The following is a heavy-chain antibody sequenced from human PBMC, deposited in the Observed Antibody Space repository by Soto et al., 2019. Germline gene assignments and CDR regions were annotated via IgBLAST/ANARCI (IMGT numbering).Heavy chain of an antibody. J-gene: IGHJ5*02. CDR3: ARQSCSSTSCYSRVSWFDP. V-gene: IGHV4-59*08. CDR2: IYYSGFT. CDR1: GGSISSYY. Sequence: SETLSLTCTVSGGSISSYYWSWIRQPPGKGLERIGYIYYSGFTYYNPSLKSRVTISVDTSKNQFSLKLSSVTAADTAVYYCARQSCSSTSCYSRVSWFDPWGQGTLVTVSS. D-gene: IGHD2-2*01.